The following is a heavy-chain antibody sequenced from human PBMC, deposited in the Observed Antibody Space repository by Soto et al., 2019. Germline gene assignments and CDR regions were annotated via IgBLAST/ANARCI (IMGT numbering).Heavy chain of an antibody. V-gene: IGHV1-58*01. CDR2: IMVGSGHT. Sequence: AVKVSCKAFGFSFTTFGLHWVRQARGQGLEWIGWIMVGSGHTNYAQKFQDRLTITRDRDTSTTTTSMELSSLTSEDTAVYYCAAFASGVGLSLGFGGQGTLVTGSS. CDR1: GFSFTTFG. D-gene: IGHD3-10*01. CDR3: AAFASGVGLSLGF. J-gene: IGHJ4*02.